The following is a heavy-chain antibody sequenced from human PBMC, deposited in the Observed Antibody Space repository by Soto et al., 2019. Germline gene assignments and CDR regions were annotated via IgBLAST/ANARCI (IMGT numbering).Heavy chain of an antibody. Sequence: GGSLRLSCTASGFTFGDYAMSWFRQAPGKGLEWVGFIRSKAYGGTTEYAASVKGRFTISRDDSKSIAYLQMNSLKTEDTAVYYCTRERPYYDFWSGYRDAFDIWGQGTMVTVPS. V-gene: IGHV3-49*03. D-gene: IGHD3-3*01. CDR3: TRERPYYDFWSGYRDAFDI. CDR1: GFTFGDYA. CDR2: IRSKAYGGTT. J-gene: IGHJ3*02.